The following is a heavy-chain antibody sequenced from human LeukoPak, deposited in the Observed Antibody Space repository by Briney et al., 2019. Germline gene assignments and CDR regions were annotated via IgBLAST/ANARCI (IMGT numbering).Heavy chain of an antibody. CDR1: GFTFSAYY. CDR2: ISSSSSYT. D-gene: IGHD5-24*01. J-gene: IGHJ3*02. Sequence: PGGSLRLSCAASGFTFSAYYMSWIRQAPGKGLEWVSYISSSSSYTNYADSVKGRFTISRDNAKNSLYLQMNSLRAEDTAVYYCARSLKRGDAFDIRGQGTMVTVSS. V-gene: IGHV3-11*06. CDR3: ARSLKRGDAFDI.